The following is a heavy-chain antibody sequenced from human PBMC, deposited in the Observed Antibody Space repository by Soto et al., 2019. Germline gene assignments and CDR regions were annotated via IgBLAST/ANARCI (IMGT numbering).Heavy chain of an antibody. V-gene: IGHV4-59*11. CDR3: ARVPDGSGSYYPDYWFDP. Sequence: SETLSLTCTVSGGSISSHYWSWIRQPPGKGLEWIGYIYYSGSTNYNPSLKSRVTISVDTSKNQFSLKLSSVTAADTAVYYCARVPDGSGSYYPDYWFDPWGQGTLVTVSS. CDR1: GGSISSHY. CDR2: IYYSGST. D-gene: IGHD3-10*01. J-gene: IGHJ5*02.